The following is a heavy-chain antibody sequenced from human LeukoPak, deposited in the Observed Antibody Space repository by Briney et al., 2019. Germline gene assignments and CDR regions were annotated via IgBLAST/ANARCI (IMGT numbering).Heavy chain of an antibody. Sequence: SGTLSLTCAVSGGSISSSNWWSWVRQPPGKGLEWIGEIYHSGSTNYNPSLKSRVTIPVDKSKNQFSLKLSSVTAADTAVYYCARAPTGDNWFDPWGQGTLVTVSS. CDR3: ARAPTGDNWFDP. J-gene: IGHJ5*02. V-gene: IGHV4-4*02. D-gene: IGHD4-17*01. CDR2: IYHSGST. CDR1: GGSISSSNW.